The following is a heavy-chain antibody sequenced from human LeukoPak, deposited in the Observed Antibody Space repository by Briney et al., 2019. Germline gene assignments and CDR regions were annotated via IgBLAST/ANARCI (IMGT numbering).Heavy chain of an antibody. Sequence: PSETLSLTCTVSGGSISNYYWGWIRQPPGEGLEWIGSIYYSGSTNYNPSLKSRVTISVDTSKNQFSLKLSSVTAADTAVYYCALYSSGWYLRRGAYWGQGTLVTVSS. CDR3: ALYSSGWYLRRGAY. CDR1: GGSISNYY. D-gene: IGHD6-19*01. V-gene: IGHV4-39*07. J-gene: IGHJ4*02. CDR2: IYYSGST.